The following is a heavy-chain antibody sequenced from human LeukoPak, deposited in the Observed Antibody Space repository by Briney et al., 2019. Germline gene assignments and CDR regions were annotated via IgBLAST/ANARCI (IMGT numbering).Heavy chain of an antibody. J-gene: IGHJ6*02. V-gene: IGHV3-30*18. CDR2: ISYDGSNK. CDR1: GFTFSSYG. Sequence: PGGSLRLSCAASGFTFSSYGMHWVRQAPGKGLEGVAVISYDGSNKYYADSVKGRFTISRDNSKNTLYLQMNSLRAEDTAVYYCAKDNIAVADTDYYYYGMDVWGQGTTVTVSS. CDR3: AKDNIAVADTDYYYYGMDV. D-gene: IGHD6-19*01.